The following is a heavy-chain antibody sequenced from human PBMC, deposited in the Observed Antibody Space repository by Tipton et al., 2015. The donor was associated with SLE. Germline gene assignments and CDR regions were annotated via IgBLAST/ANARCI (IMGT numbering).Heavy chain of an antibody. V-gene: IGHV3-74*01. CDR2: INSDGSTT. Sequence: SLRLSCAASGFTFSNYWMHWVRQAPGKGLVWVSRINSDGSTTSYADSVKGRFTISRDNANNTLYLQMNSLRAEDTAVYYCARPYGSGSFYPDYWGQGTLVTVSS. CDR3: ARPYGSGSFYPDY. CDR1: GFTFSNYW. D-gene: IGHD3-10*01. J-gene: IGHJ4*02.